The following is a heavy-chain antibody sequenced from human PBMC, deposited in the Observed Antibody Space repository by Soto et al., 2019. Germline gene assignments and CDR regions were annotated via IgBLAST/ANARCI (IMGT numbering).Heavy chain of an antibody. Sequence: APVKVSCKASGYTFTNYAMHWVRQAPGQRLEWMGWINAGNGNTKYSQKFQGRVTITRDTSASTAYMELSSLRSEDTAVYYCAREADFWSGYNDAFDIWGQGTMVTVSS. V-gene: IGHV1-3*01. CDR1: GYTFTNYA. D-gene: IGHD3-3*01. J-gene: IGHJ3*02. CDR2: INAGNGNT. CDR3: AREADFWSGYNDAFDI.